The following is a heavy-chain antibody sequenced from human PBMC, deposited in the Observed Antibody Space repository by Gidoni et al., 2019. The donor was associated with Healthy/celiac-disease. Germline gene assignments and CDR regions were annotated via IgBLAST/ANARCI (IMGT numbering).Heavy chain of an antibody. V-gene: IGHV1-69*06. CDR1: GASFSSYD. J-gene: IGHJ4*02. CDR2: ITPIFGTA. CDR3: ARVHDGSYYCYY. D-gene: IGHD1-26*01. Sequence: QVQLVQSGSAVKKPGSSVRISCMTSGASFSSYDISWVRHAPGQGLIWMGGITPIFGTANYGQNFQGRVTSTAEISASTVFVELRSLRHDDSAVYYCARVHDGSYYCYYWGQGTLVTVSS.